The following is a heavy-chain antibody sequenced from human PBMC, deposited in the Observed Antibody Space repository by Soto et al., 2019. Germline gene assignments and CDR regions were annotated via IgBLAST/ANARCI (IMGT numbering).Heavy chain of an antibody. CDR1: GFTFSNYA. Sequence: QVQVVESGGGVVQPGRSLRPSCAASGFTFSNYAMHWVRQAPGKGLEWVAVISYDGSNKYYADSVKGRLTISRDNSKNTVYLQLNSLRAEDTAVYFCARAGFNYYFDYWGLGTLVTVSS. CDR2: ISYDGSNK. CDR3: ARAGFNYYFDY. J-gene: IGHJ4*02. V-gene: IGHV3-30-3*01.